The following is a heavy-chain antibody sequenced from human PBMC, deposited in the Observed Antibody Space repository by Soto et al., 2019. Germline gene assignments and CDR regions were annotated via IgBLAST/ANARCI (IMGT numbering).Heavy chain of an antibody. CDR3: AADATAWQQMVPSDY. CDR2: IAVGSGYT. J-gene: IGHJ4*02. Sequence: SVKVSCKASGFTFTSSAFQWVRQARGQRLEWIGWIAVGSGYTNYAQRFQDRVTLTRDMSTATTYMELSRLTSEDMAIYYCAADATAWQQMVPSDYWGQGTLVTVSS. V-gene: IGHV1-58*01. D-gene: IGHD2-8*01. CDR1: GFTFTSSA.